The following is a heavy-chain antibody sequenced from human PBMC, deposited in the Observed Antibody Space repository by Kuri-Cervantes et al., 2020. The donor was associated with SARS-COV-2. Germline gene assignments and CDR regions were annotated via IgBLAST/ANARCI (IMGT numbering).Heavy chain of an antibody. J-gene: IGHJ6*03. V-gene: IGHV4-38-2*01. CDR3: ARGYGSTFMDV. D-gene: IGHD2-2*01. Sequence: GSLRLSFAVSGYSISSGYYWGWIRQPPGKGLEWIGSIYHSGSTNYNPSLKSRVTISVDTSKNQFSLKLSSVTAADTAVYYCARGYGSTFMDVWGKGTTVTVSS. CDR2: IYHSGST. CDR1: GYSISSGYY.